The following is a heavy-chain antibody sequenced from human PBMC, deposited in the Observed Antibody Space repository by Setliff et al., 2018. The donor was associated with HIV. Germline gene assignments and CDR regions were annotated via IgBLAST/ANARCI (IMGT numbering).Heavy chain of an antibody. CDR1: GFSFSNAW. V-gene: IGHV3-15*05. CDR3: TTESVFLDYFFDY. J-gene: IGHJ4*02. Sequence: GFSFSNAWMNWVRQAPGKGLEWVGRIRSKVDGGAADYAAPVKGRFTISRDDSKNTLYLQMSSLKTEDTAVYYCTTESVFLDYFFDYWGQGTLVTVSS. CDR2: IRSKVDGGAA. D-gene: IGHD3-9*01.